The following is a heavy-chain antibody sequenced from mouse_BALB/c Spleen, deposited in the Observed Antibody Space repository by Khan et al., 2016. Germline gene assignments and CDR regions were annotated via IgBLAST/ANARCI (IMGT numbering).Heavy chain of an antibody. CDR1: GYTFTNYG. J-gene: IGHJ3*01. CDR2: INNNTGEP. Sequence: QIQLVQSGPELTKPGETVKISCKASGYTFTNYGMNWVKQAPGKGLNWMGWINNNTGEPTFAEEFKGRFAFSLETSASTASLQINNLKNEDTATYCCAGDYYSSNWFAYWGHGTLLTV. V-gene: IGHV9-3*02. D-gene: IGHD1-1*01. CDR3: AGDYYSSNWFAY.